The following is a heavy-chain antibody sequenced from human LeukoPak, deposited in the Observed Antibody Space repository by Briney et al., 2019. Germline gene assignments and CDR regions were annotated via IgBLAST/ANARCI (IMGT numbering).Heavy chain of an antibody. D-gene: IGHD6-25*01. CDR3: ARSRGSYSSEYYFDY. V-gene: IGHV3-53*04. J-gene: IGHJ4*02. CDR1: GFTVSSNY. CDR2: IYSGGST. Sequence: PGGSLRLSCAASGFTVSSNYMSWVRQAPGKGLEWVSVIYSGGSTYYADSVKGRFTISRHNSKNTLYLQMNSLRAEDTAVYYCARSRGSYSSEYYFDYWGQGTLVTVSP.